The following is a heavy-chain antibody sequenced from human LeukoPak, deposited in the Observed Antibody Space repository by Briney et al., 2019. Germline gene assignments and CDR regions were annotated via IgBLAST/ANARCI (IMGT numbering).Heavy chain of an antibody. CDR1: GFTFSSYT. Sequence: GGSLRLSCAASGFTFSSYTMHWVRQAPSTGLQWVAVISYDGNEKFYADSVRGRFTISRDSSKNTLYLEMNSLRPEDTAIYYCARKGGTMINYRPFDYWGQGTLVTVSS. V-gene: IGHV3-30*04. D-gene: IGHD3-16*01. CDR3: ARKGGTMINYRPFDY. CDR2: ISYDGNEK. J-gene: IGHJ4*02.